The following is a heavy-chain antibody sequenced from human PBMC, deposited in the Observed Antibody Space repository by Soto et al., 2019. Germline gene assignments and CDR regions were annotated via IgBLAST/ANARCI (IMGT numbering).Heavy chain of an antibody. J-gene: IGHJ6*02. Sequence: EVQLVESGGGLIQPGGSLRLSCAASGFTVSSNYMSWVRQAPGKGLEWVSVIYSGGSTYYADSVKGRFTISRDNSKNTLYLQMNSLRAEDTAVYYCARSYCGGDCYSLYWYYYGMDVWGQVTTVTVSS. V-gene: IGHV3-53*01. CDR3: ARSYCGGDCYSLYWYYYGMDV. CDR1: GFTVSSNY. CDR2: IYSGGST. D-gene: IGHD2-21*02.